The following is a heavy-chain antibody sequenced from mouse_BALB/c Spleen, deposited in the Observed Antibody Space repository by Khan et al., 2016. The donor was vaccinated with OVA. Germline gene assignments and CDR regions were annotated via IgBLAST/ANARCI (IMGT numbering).Heavy chain of an antibody. V-gene: IGHV1-4*01. CDR2: INPSNGYT. Sequence: QVQLKESGAELARPGASVKMSCKASGYTFTSYTIHWIKLRPGQGLEWIGYINPSNGYTNYNQKFKDKATLTADKSSTTALMQMSSLTSDDSAVYNWVRDGAYYRNDGWFAYWGQGTLVTVSA. CDR1: GYTFTSYT. J-gene: IGHJ3*01. D-gene: IGHD2-14*01. CDR3: VRDGAYYRNDGWFAY.